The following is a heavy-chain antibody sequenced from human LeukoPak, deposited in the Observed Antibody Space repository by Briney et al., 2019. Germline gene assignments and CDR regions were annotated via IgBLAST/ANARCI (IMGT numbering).Heavy chain of an antibody. CDR2: ISTDGSTK. J-gene: IGHJ6*02. V-gene: IGHV3-30-3*01. CDR1: GFTFSSYS. CDR3: ARDRFPGGYYYGMDV. D-gene: IGHD3-10*01. Sequence: PGGSLRLSCAASGFTFSSYSLHWVRQAPGKGLEWVAVISTDGSTKYYADSVKGRFTISRDNSKNTLYLQMNSLRAEDTAVYYCARDRFPGGYYYGMDVWGQGTTVTVSS.